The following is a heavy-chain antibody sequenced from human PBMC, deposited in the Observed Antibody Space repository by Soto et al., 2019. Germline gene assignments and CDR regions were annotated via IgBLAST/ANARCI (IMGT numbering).Heavy chain of an antibody. CDR2: ISGSGGGT. CDR3: AKGGCDS. Sequence: EVQLLDSGGDLVQPGGSLRLSCAASGFSFSSHVMSWVRQAPGKGLEWVSSISGSGGGTYYAASVKGRFIISRDNSKNALDLQMSSLRVEDTAVYYCAKGGCDSWGQGTLVTVSS. J-gene: IGHJ5*01. V-gene: IGHV3-23*01. CDR1: GFSFSSHV.